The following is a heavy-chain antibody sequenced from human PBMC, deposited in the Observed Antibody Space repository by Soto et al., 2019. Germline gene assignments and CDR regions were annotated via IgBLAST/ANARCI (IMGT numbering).Heavy chain of an antibody. Sequence: QVQLQESGPGLVKPSETLSLTCTVSGGSISSYYWSWIRQPPGKGLEWIGYIYYSGSTNYNPSLKXRVTISVDTSKNQFSLKLSSVTAADPAVYYCARHGRWHDLDIWGQGTMVTVSS. V-gene: IGHV4-59*08. CDR2: IYYSGST. CDR1: GGSISSYY. J-gene: IGHJ3*02. CDR3: ARHGRWHDLDI. D-gene: IGHD1-1*01.